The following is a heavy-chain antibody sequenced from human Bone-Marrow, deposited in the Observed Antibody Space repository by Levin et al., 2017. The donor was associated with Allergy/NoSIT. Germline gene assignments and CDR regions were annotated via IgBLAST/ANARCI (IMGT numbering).Heavy chain of an antibody. D-gene: IGHD3-22*01. V-gene: IGHV3-23*01. CDR1: GFTFSGYA. CDR2: ISGSGAST. CDR3: ARAHVQKYYSDSSYYTNTELFDY. Sequence: PGGSLRLSCAASGFTFSGYAMSWVRQAPGKGLQWVSHISGSGASTYLADSVKGRFSISRDNYRNTLYLEMDSLRAEDTAVYYCARAHVQKYYSDSSYYTNTELFDYWGQGTMVTVSS. J-gene: IGHJ4*02.